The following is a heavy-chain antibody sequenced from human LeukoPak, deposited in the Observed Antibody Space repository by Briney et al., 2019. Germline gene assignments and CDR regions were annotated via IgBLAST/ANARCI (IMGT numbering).Heavy chain of an antibody. V-gene: IGHV4-61*08. Sequence: PSETLSLTCTVSGGSISSGGYYWNWIRQPPGKGLEWIGYIYYSGSTNYNPSLKSRVTISVDTSKNQFSLKLSSVTAADTAVYYCARQWGSGWQNWSDPWGQGTLVTVSS. J-gene: IGHJ5*02. CDR1: GGSISSGGYY. CDR3: ARQWGSGWQNWSDP. CDR2: IYYSGST. D-gene: IGHD6-19*01.